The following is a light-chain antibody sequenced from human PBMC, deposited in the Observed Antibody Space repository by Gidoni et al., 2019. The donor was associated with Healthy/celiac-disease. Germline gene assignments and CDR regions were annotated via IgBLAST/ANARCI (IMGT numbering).Light chain of an antibody. Sequence: DIQMMQPPSSLSASVGDRVTIPCRASKGISNYLAWFQQKPGKAPNSLIYAASSLQSGVPSKFVGSGSGTDFTPPTSSLQPEDFATYSFQQYNSYPFTFGQGTKLEIK. CDR2: AAS. J-gene: IGKJ2*01. V-gene: IGKV1-16*02. CDR3: QQYNSYPFT. CDR1: KGISNY.